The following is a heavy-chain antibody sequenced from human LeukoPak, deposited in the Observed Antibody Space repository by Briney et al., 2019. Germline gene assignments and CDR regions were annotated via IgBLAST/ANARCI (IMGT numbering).Heavy chain of an antibody. CDR1: GYTFTGYY. CDR2: INPNSGGT. J-gene: IGHJ4*02. V-gene: IGHV1-2*02. Sequence: GASVKVSCKASGYTFTGYYMHWVRQAPGQGLEWMGWINPNSGGTNYAQKFQGRVTMTRDTSISTAYMELSRLRSDDTAVYYCAQQQLGSAYYFDYWGQGTLVTVSS. CDR3: AQQQLGSAYYFDY. D-gene: IGHD6-13*01.